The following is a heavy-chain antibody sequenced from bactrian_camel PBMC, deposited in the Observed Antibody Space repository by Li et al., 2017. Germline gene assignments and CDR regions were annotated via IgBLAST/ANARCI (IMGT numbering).Heavy chain of an antibody. Sequence: HVQLVESGGGLVQPEGSLRLSCAASGFTFSSYYIYWVRQAPGKGLEWVSSIDSDRSNTYYADFVKGRFTTSRDNAKNTVYLQMHSLKSEDTAVYYCVRDGGCYSMGYWGKGTQVTVS. V-gene: IGHV3-2*01. D-gene: IGHD3*01. CDR2: IDSDRSNT. CDR1: GFTFSSYY. J-gene: IGHJ7*01.